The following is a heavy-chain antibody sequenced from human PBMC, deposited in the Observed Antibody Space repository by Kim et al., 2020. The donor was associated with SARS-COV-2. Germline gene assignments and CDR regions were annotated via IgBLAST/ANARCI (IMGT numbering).Heavy chain of an antibody. CDR2: INPSSAST. V-gene: IGHV1-46*01. J-gene: IGHJ5*02. Sequence: ASVKVSCKASGYTFVNYYMHWVRQAPGQGLEWMGTINPSSASTGYAQKFQGRVTMTRDTSTGTVYMELSSLRSEDTAVYYCARSQQFVRSNGFDPWGQGTQVTVSS. CDR3: ARSQQFVRSNGFDP. D-gene: IGHD3-3*01. CDR1: GYTFVNYY.